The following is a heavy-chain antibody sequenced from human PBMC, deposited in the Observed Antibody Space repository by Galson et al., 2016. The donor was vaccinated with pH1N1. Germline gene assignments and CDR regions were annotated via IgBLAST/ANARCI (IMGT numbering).Heavy chain of an antibody. J-gene: IGHJ3*01. CDR1: GFTFKNYV. CDR2: ISGRGGNT. V-gene: IGHV3-23*01. D-gene: IGHD3-10*01. CDR3: AKDRSREFLHFPFDAFDV. Sequence: SLRLSCATSGFTFKNYVMCWVRQAPGKGLEWVSVISGRGGNTYYADSVKGRFTISRDNFKNTLYLEMNKLKDDDTAVYYCAKDRSREFLHFPFDAFDVWGQGTMVSVSA.